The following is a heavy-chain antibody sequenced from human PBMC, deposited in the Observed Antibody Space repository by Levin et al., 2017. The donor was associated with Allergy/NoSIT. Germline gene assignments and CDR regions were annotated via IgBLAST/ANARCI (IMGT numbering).Heavy chain of an antibody. CDR2: FYNSGST. CDR1: GGSISTDH. J-gene: IGHJ4*02. Sequence: SETLSLTCSVSGGSISTDHWSWIRQPPGKGLEWIGHFYNSGSTNYNPSLKSRVTISVDASKNHFSLELTSVTAADTAVYYCARHVYPDGSPFASWGLGSLVTVSS. CDR3: ARHVYPDGSPFAS. V-gene: IGHV4-59*08. D-gene: IGHD3-10*01.